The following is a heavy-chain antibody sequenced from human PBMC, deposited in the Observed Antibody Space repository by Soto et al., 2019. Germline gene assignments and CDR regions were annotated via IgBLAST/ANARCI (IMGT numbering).Heavy chain of an antibody. Sequence: QVQLVQSGAEVKKPGASVRVSCKASGYTFTGYYMHWVRQAPGQGLEWMGWINPNSGGTNYAQKFQGRVTMTRDTSISTAYMELSRLRSDDTAVYYCARDREDIVLMVYANDAFDIWGQGTMVTVSS. CDR1: GYTFTGYY. CDR3: ARDREDIVLMVYANDAFDI. CDR2: INPNSGGT. V-gene: IGHV1-2*02. J-gene: IGHJ3*02. D-gene: IGHD2-8*01.